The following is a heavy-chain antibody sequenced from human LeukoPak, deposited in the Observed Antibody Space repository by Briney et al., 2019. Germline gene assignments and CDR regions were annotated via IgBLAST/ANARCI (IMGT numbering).Heavy chain of an antibody. Sequence: ASVKVSCKASGYTFTGYYMHWVRQAPGQGLEWMGWINPNSGGTNYAQKFQGRVTMTRDTSISTAYMELSRLRSDDTAVYYCARGGRWLGYCSSTSCPLGDWLDPWGQGTLVTVSS. D-gene: IGHD2-2*01. CDR3: ARGGRWLGYCSSTSCPLGDWLDP. V-gene: IGHV1-2*02. CDR2: INPNSGGT. J-gene: IGHJ5*02. CDR1: GYTFTGYY.